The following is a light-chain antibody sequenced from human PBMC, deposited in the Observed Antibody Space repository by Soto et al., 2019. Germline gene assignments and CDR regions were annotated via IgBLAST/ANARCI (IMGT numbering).Light chain of an antibody. V-gene: IGKV1-5*03. CDR3: QQYNSYSRT. Sequence: DIQMTQSPSTLSASVGDRVTITCRASQSISSWLAWYQQKPGKAPKLLIYKASSFGNGVPSRFSGSGSGTEFTLTISCLQPDDFATYYCQQYNSYSRTFGQGTKVEIK. CDR1: QSISSW. CDR2: KAS. J-gene: IGKJ1*01.